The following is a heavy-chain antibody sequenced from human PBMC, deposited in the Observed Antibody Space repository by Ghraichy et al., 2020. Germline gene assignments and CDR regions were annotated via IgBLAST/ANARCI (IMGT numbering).Heavy chain of an antibody. CDR1: GFTFSSYS. CDR2: ISSSSSYI. V-gene: IGHV3-21*01. D-gene: IGHD6-6*01. J-gene: IGHJ4*02. CDR3: AREGKGIAARPYDY. Sequence: GGSLRLSCAASGFTFSSYSMNWVRQAPGKGLEWVSSISSSSSYIYYADSVKGRFTISRDNAKNSLYLQMNSLRAEDTAVYYCAREGKGIAARPYDYWGQGTLVTVSS.